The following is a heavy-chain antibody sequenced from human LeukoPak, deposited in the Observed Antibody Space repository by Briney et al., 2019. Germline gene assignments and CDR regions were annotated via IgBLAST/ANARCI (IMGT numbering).Heavy chain of an antibody. V-gene: IGHV3-23*01. CDR2: ISGSGGST. J-gene: IGHJ4*02. D-gene: IGHD3-3*01. Sequence: PGGSLRLSCAASGFTFSSYAMSWVRQAPGKGLEWVSAISGSGGSTYYADSVKGRFTISRDNSKNTLYLQMNSLRAEDTAVYYCAKARLYYDFWSGYPPIDCWGQGTLVTVSS. CDR1: GFTFSSYA. CDR3: AKARLYYDFWSGYPPIDC.